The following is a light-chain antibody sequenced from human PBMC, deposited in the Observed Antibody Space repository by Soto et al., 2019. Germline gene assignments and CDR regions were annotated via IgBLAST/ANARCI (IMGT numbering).Light chain of an antibody. V-gene: IGKV3-20*01. CDR3: QQYGTSPPYT. CDR1: QSVSGIY. Sequence: VLTQSPDTLSLSPGERATLSCRASQSVSGIYLAWYQQKPGQAPRLLIYGASSRATGIPDRFSGSGSGTDFTLTISRLEPEDFAVYYCQQYGTSPPYTFGQGTKVDI. J-gene: IGKJ2*01. CDR2: GAS.